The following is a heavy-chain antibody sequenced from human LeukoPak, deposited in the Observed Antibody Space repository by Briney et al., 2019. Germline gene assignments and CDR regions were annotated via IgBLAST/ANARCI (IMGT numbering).Heavy chain of an antibody. CDR1: GFTFSSSA. CDR2: VFSDGTYK. Sequence: AGRSLTLSCAASGFTFSSSAMHWVRQAPGKGLEWVAVVFSDGTYKYYADSVKGRFTISRDNSKNMLFLQMNGLRAEDTAVYYCAKGPLYYYGDNAWFGPWGQGTLVTVSS. V-gene: IGHV3-30*18. CDR3: AKGPLYYYGDNAWFGP. J-gene: IGHJ5*02. D-gene: IGHD4-17*01.